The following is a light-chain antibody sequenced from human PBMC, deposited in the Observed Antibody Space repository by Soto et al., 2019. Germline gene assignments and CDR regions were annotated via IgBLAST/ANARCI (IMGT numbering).Light chain of an antibody. CDR2: EGS. J-gene: IGLJ1*01. Sequence: QSALTQPASVSGSPGQSITISCTGTSSDVASYNLVSWYRQHPGKAPKLMIYEGSKRPSGVSNRFSGSKSGNTASLTISGLQAEDEADYFCCSYAGNSTYVFGTGTKLTVL. CDR3: CSYAGNSTYV. V-gene: IGLV2-23*01. CDR1: SSDVASYNL.